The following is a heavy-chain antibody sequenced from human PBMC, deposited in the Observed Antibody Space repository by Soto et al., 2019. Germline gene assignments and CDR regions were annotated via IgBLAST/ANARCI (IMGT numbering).Heavy chain of an antibody. CDR2: IYYSGST. D-gene: IGHD3-22*01. CDR1: GGSISSGGYY. Sequence: QVQLQESGPGLVKPSQTLSLTCTVSGGSISSGGYYWSWIRQHPGKGLEWIGYIYYSGSTYYNPSLKSRVTISVDTSKNQFTLKLSAVTAADTAVYYCAREYDSSGYPDYWGQGTLVTVSS. CDR3: AREYDSSGYPDY. V-gene: IGHV4-31*03. J-gene: IGHJ4*02.